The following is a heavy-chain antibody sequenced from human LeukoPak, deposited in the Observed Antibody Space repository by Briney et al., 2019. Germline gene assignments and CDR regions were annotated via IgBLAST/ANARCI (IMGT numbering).Heavy chain of an antibody. CDR2: INQDESEK. Sequence: GGSLRLSCAASGSTFSSYWMTWVRQAPGRGLEWLANINQDESEKWYLDSVKGRFTISRDNAKDLLYLQMNSLRAEDTAVYYCARVDWGSIDYWGQGSLVSVSS. CDR1: GSTFSSYW. J-gene: IGHJ4*02. D-gene: IGHD3/OR15-3a*01. CDR3: ARVDWGSIDY. V-gene: IGHV3-7*01.